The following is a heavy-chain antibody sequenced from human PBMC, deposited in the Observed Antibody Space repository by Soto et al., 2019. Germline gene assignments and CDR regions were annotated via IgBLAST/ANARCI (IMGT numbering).Heavy chain of an antibody. J-gene: IGHJ5*02. CDR1: GGSISSYY. CDR2: IYYSGST. V-gene: IGHV4-59*01. CDR3: ARADAVVVPAAIAFGFDP. Sequence: SETLSLTCTVSGGSISSYYWGWIRQPPGKGLEWIGYIYYSGSTNYNPSLKSRVTISVDTSKNQFSLKLSSVTAADTAVYYCARADAVVVPAAIAFGFDPWGQGTLVTVSS. D-gene: IGHD2-2*01.